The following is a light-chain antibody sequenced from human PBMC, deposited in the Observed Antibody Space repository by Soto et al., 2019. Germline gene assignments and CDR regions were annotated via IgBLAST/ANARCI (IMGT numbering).Light chain of an antibody. CDR2: GAS. J-gene: IGKJ1*01. CDR1: QSVDSSF. V-gene: IGKV3-20*01. Sequence: EIVLTQSPGSLSLSPGERATLSCRASQSVDSSFFAWYQQKPGQAPRLLIYGASNRATGIPDRFSGSGSGTDFTLTISSLEPEDFAVYYCQQYVSSVTFGQGPKVEIK. CDR3: QQYVSSVT.